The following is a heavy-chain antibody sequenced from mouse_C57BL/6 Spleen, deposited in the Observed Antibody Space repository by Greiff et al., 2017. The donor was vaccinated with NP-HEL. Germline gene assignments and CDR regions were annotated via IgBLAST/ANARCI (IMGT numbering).Heavy chain of an antibody. D-gene: IGHD2-14*01. J-gene: IGHJ2*01. CDR1: GFNIKDDY. V-gene: IGHV14-4*01. Sequence: EVKLQESGAELVRPGASVTLSCTASGFNIKDDYMHWVQQRPEQGLEWIGWIDPENGDTEYASKFQGKATITADTSSNTAYLQLSSLTSEDTAVYYCTTFGTRYVDDWGQGTTLTVSS. CDR2: IDPENGDT. CDR3: TTFGTRYVDD.